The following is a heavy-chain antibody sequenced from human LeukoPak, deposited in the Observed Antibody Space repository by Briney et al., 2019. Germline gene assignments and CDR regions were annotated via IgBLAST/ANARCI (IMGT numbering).Heavy chain of an antibody. V-gene: IGHV3-74*01. J-gene: IGHJ3*02. CDR1: GFTFSNYW. CDR2: INSDGSST. Sequence: PGGSLRLSCAASGFTFSNYWMHWDRQAPGKGLMWVSRINSDGSSTSYADSVKGRFTISRDNARNTLYLQMNSLRVEDAAVYYCARMAFDIWGQGTMVTVSS. CDR3: ARMAFDI.